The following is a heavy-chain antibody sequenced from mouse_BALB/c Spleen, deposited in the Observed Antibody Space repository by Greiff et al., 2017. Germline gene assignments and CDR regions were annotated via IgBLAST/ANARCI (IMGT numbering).Heavy chain of an antibody. Sequence: QVQQKESGAELAKPGASVKMSCKASGYTFTSYWMHWVKQRPGQGLEWIGYINPSTGYTEYNQKFKDKATLTADKSSSTAYMQLSSLTSEDSAVYYCARKELIRYAYFDYWGQGTTLTVSS. CDR2: INPSTGYT. J-gene: IGHJ2*01. V-gene: IGHV1-7*01. CDR1: GYTFTSYW. CDR3: ARKELIRYAYFDY. D-gene: IGHD1-1*01.